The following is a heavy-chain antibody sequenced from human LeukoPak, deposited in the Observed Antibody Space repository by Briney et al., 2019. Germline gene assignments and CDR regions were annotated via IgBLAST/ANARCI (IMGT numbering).Heavy chain of an antibody. CDR1: GGSISSGSYY. CDR3: ASQSGG. J-gene: IGHJ4*02. D-gene: IGHD1-26*01. V-gene: IGHV4-61*02. Sequence: PSETLSLTCTVSGGSISSGSYYWSWIRQPAGKGLEWIGRIYTSGSTNYNPSLKSRVTISVDTSKNRFSLKLSSVTAADTAVYYCASQSGGWGQGTLVTVSS. CDR2: IYTSGST.